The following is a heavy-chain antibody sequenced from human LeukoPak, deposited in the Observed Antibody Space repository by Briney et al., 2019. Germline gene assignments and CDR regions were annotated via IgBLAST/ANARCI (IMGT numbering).Heavy chain of an antibody. V-gene: IGHV1-69*06. Sequence: GASVKVSCKASGYTFTSYGINWVRQATGQGLEWMGGIIPMFGTAKYAQKFQGRVTITADKSTSTAYMELSSLRSEDTAVYYCASGTTDIVVVPATLRNYYFDYWGQGTLVTVSS. D-gene: IGHD2-2*01. CDR2: IIPMFGTA. CDR1: GYTFTSYG. CDR3: ASGTTDIVVVPATLRNYYFDY. J-gene: IGHJ4*02.